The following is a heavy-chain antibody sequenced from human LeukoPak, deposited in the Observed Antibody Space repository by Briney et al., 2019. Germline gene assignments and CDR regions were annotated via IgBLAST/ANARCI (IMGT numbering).Heavy chain of an antibody. Sequence: GGSLRLSCAASGFTISSYGMHWVRQAPGKGLEWVAVIWYDGSNKYYADSVKGRFTISRDNSKNTLYLQMNSLRAEDTAVYYCARERGTYYYDSSGYRPYGFDPWGQGTLVTVSS. CDR2: IWYDGSNK. V-gene: IGHV3-33*01. CDR1: GFTISSYG. D-gene: IGHD3-22*01. J-gene: IGHJ5*02. CDR3: ARERGTYYYDSSGYRPYGFDP.